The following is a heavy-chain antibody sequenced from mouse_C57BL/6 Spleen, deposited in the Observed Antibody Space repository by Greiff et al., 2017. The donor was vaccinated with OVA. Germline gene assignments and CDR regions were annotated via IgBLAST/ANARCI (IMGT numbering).Heavy chain of an antibody. Sequence: EVHLVESGGGLVKPGGSLKLSCAASGFTFSDYGMHWVRQAPEKGLEWVAYISSGSSTIYYADTVKGRFTISRDNAKNTLFLQMTSLRSEDTAMYYCARGWLLNAMDYWGQGTSVTVSS. CDR3: ARGWLLNAMDY. CDR1: GFTFSDYG. J-gene: IGHJ4*01. D-gene: IGHD2-3*01. V-gene: IGHV5-17*01. CDR2: ISSGSSTI.